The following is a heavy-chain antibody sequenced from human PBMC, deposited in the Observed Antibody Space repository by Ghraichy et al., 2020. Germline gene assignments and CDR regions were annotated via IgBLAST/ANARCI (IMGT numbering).Heavy chain of an antibody. CDR3: ARGGVGVTTDFDY. Sequence: GVLRLSCAASGFTFSSYWMHWVRQAPGKGLVWVSRINSDGSNTVYADSVKGRFTISRDNAKNTLYLQMNSLRAEDTAVYYCARGGVGVTTDFDYWGQGTLVTVSS. J-gene: IGHJ4*02. CDR1: GFTFSSYW. D-gene: IGHD2-21*02. CDR2: INSDGSNT. V-gene: IGHV3-74*01.